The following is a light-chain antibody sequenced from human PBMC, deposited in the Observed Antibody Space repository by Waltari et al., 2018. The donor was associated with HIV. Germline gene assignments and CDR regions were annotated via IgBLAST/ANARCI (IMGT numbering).Light chain of an antibody. CDR3: QQYYSSPYT. CDR2: WAS. J-gene: IGKJ2*01. V-gene: IGKV4-1*01. Sequence: DIVMTKSPDSLAMSLGDRATLNCTSSQRIVYSSQKKNYLAWYQQKPGQPPKLLIYWASTRESGVPDRFSGSGSGTDFTLTISSLQAEDVAVYYCQQYYSSPYTFGQGTKLEIK. CDR1: QRIVYSSQKKNY.